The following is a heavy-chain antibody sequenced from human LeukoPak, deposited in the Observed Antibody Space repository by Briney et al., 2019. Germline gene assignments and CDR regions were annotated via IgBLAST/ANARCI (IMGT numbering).Heavy chain of an antibody. CDR3: ARGLIVVVTATFDY. CDR2: ISYDGSNK. Sequence: PGRSLRLSCAASRFTFSSYAMHWVRQAPGKGLEWVAVISYDGSNKYYADSVKGRFTISRDNSKNTLYLQMNSLRAEDTAVYYCARGLIVVVTATFDYWGQGTLVTVSS. J-gene: IGHJ4*02. V-gene: IGHV3-30-3*01. CDR1: RFTFSSYA. D-gene: IGHD2-21*02.